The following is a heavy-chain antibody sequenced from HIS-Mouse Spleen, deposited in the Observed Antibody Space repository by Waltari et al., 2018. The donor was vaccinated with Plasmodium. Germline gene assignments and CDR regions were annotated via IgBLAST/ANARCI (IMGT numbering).Heavy chain of an antibody. CDR3: ARGAVTGDKLDY. CDR1: GGSFSSYY. V-gene: IGHV4-34*01. CDR2: INHSGST. Sequence: VQLQQWGAGLLKPSEPLSPTCAVYGGSFSSYYWSWHRQPPGKGLECIGEINHSGSTNDNPSLKSRVTISVDTSKNQFSLKLSSVTAADTAVYYCARGAVTGDKLDYWGQGTLVTVSS. J-gene: IGHJ4*02. D-gene: IGHD7-27*01.